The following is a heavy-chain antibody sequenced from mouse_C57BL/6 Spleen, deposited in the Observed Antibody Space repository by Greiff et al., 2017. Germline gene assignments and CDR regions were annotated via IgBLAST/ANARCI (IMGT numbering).Heavy chain of an antibody. J-gene: IGHJ3*01. CDR2: IDPETGGT. V-gene: IGHV1-15*01. Sequence: VKLMESGAELVRPGASVTLSCKASGYTFTDYEMHWVKQTPVHGLEWIGAIDPETGGTAYNQKFKGKAILTADKSSSTAYMELRSLTSEDSAVYYCTTRGPYWGQGTLVTVSA. CDR3: TTRGPY. CDR1: GYTFTDYE.